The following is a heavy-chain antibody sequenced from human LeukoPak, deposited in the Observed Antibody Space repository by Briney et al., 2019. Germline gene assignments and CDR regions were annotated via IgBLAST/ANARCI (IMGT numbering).Heavy chain of an antibody. CDR3: ARAGDSSGYPYFDN. Sequence: PGGSLRLSCAASRFTFSSYGMHWVRQAPGKGLEWVAFIRFDGSYNYYADSVKGRFTISRDNSKNTLYLQMNSLRAEDTAVYYCARAGDSSGYPYFDNWGQGTLVTVSS. CDR1: RFTFSSYG. D-gene: IGHD3-22*01. V-gene: IGHV3-30*02. J-gene: IGHJ4*02. CDR2: IRFDGSYN.